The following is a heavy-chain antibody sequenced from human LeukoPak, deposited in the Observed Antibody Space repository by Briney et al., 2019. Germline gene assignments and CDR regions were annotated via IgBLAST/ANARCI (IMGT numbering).Heavy chain of an antibody. D-gene: IGHD6-19*01. J-gene: IGHJ4*02. Sequence: ASVKVSCKASGYTFTGYYMHWVRQAPGQGLEWMGWINPNSGGTNYAQKFQGRVTMTRDTSISTAYMELSRLRSDDTAVYYCARGRPPIKGTYSSGFGYWGQGTLVTVSS. CDR1: GYTFTGYY. CDR2: INPNSGGT. V-gene: IGHV1-2*02. CDR3: ARGRPPIKGTYSSGFGY.